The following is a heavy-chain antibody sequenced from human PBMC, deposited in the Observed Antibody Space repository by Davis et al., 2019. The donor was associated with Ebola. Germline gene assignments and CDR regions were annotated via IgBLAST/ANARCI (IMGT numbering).Heavy chain of an antibody. CDR3: ARKTGVRYYFNY. CDR2: INHSGSA. CDR1: GESFSYYY. J-gene: IGHJ4*02. D-gene: IGHD3-10*01. Sequence: MPSETLSLTCAVHGESFSYYYWRWIRQPPGKGLEWIGEINHSGSANYDPSLKSRATISVDTSKNQFSLKLISVSAADTAVYYCARKTGVRYYFNYWGQGILVTVSP. V-gene: IGHV4-34*01.